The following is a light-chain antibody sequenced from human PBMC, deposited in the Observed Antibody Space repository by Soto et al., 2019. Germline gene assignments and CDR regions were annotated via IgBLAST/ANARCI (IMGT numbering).Light chain of an antibody. J-gene: IGKJ1*01. Sequence: EIVMTQSPVTLSVYPGERATLSCRASQSISRNLAWYQQRPGQAPRLLISGASDRATGIPARFSGSGSETEFTLTISSLQSEDFAVYFCQQFIDWPWTFGQGTKV. V-gene: IGKV3-15*01. CDR1: QSISRN. CDR3: QQFIDWPWT. CDR2: GAS.